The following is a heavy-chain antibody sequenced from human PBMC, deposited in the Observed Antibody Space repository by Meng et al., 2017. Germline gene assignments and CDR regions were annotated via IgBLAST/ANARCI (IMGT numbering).Heavy chain of an antibody. V-gene: IGHV3-30*01. Sequence: GGSLRLSCAASGFTFSSYAMHWVRQAPGKGLEWVAVISYDGSNKYYADSVKGRFTISRDNSKNTLYLQMNSLRAEDTAVYYCARDRDSSGYYHINSPDYWGQGTLVTVSS. D-gene: IGHD3-22*01. J-gene: IGHJ4*02. CDR2: ISYDGSNK. CDR1: GFTFSSYA. CDR3: ARDRDSSGYYHINSPDY.